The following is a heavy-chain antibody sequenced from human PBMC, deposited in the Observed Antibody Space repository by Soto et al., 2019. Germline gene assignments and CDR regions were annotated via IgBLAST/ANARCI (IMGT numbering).Heavy chain of an antibody. CDR3: ARECDSSSWYYYYYGMDV. CDR1: GYTFTSYD. Sequence: ASVKVSWKASGYTFTSYDINWVRQATGQGLEWMGWMNPNSGNTGYAQKFQGRVTMTRNTSISTAYMELSSLRSEDTAVYYCARECDSSSWYYYYYGMDVWGQGTTVTVSS. V-gene: IGHV1-8*01. CDR2: MNPNSGNT. J-gene: IGHJ6*02. D-gene: IGHD6-13*01.